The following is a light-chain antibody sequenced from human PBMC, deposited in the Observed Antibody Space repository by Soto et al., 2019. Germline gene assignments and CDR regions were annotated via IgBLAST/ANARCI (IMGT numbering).Light chain of an antibody. Sequence: DIQMTQSPSFLSASVGDSVTITCRASQPINNFLNWYQQKPGKAPKLLVYAASSSQSGVPSRFSGSGSGTDFTLTISGLQPEEFATYFCQQSDITPFTFGPGTELDLK. V-gene: IGKV1-39*01. CDR3: QQSDITPFT. J-gene: IGKJ3*01. CDR2: AAS. CDR1: QPINNF.